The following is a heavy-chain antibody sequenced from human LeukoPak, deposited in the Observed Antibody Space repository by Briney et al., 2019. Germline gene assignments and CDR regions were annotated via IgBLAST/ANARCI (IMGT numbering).Heavy chain of an antibody. CDR3: ARDFDQPSGN. D-gene: IGHD3-9*01. CDR2: INSDGTST. CDR1: GFTFSIYW. J-gene: IGHJ4*02. Sequence: GSLRLSCAASGFTFSIYWMHWVRQAPGKGLVWVSRINSDGTSTGYAGSVRGRFTISRDNAENTLYLQMNSLGAEDTAVYYCARDFDQPSGNWGQGTLVTVSS. V-gene: IGHV3-74*01.